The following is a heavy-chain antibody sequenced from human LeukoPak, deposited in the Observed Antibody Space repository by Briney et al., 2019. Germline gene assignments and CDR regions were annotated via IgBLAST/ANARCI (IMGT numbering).Heavy chain of an antibody. CDR3: ARGPVWSGWYFDY. V-gene: IGHV4-34*01. CDR1: GGSFSGYY. CDR2: INHSGST. J-gene: IGHJ4*02. D-gene: IGHD3-3*01. Sequence: SETLSLTCAVYGGSFSGYYWNWIRQPPGKGLEWIGEINHSGSTNYNPSLKSRVTISVDTSKNQFSLKLSSVTAADTAVYYCARGPVWSGWYFDYWGQGTLVTVSS.